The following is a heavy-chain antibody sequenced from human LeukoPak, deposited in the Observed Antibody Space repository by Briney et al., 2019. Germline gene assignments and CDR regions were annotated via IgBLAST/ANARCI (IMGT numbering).Heavy chain of an antibody. CDR1: GFRFDAHG. V-gene: IGHV3-20*04. J-gene: IGHJ4*02. CDR3: AGGDRNGWYFDY. CDR2: INWNGAST. Sequence: GESLTLSCAASGFRFDAHGMSWVRQVPGKGLEWVSGINWNGASTGYGDSVKGRFTISRDNAKNSLYLQMNSLRAEDTALYYCAGGDRNGWYFDYWGQGILVTVSS. D-gene: IGHD6-19*01.